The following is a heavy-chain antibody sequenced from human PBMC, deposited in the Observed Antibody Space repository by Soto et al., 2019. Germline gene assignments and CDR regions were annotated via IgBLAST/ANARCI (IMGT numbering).Heavy chain of an antibody. CDR3: AHRPKLASITARTGWFDP. V-gene: IGHV2-5*02. CDR2: VYWDDEK. Sequence: QITLKESGPTLVNPTQTLTLTCTFSGVSLSTSGVGVGWIRQPPGKALEWIALVYWDDEKRYSPSLKSRLTITKDTSKNQVILTMTNMDPADTATYYCAHRPKLASITARTGWFDPWGQGTLVTVSS. CDR1: GVSLSTSGVG. D-gene: IGHD6-6*01. J-gene: IGHJ5*02.